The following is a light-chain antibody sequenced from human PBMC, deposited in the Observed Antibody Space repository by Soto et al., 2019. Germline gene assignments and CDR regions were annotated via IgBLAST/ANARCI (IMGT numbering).Light chain of an antibody. CDR1: QSVSGLY. V-gene: IGKV3-20*01. Sequence: EIVLTQSPGTLHLSPGERATLSCRASQSVSGLYLAWYQQKPGQAPRLLIYGTSSRATGIPDRFSGGGSGTDFALTITRLEPDDFAVDFCQLYESSPTVGQGTKVEIK. CDR3: QLYESSPT. CDR2: GTS. J-gene: IGKJ1*01.